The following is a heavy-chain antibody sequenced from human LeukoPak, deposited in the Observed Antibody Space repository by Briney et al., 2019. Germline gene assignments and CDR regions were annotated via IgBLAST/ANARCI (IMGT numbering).Heavy chain of an antibody. CDR2: IWYDGSNK. J-gene: IGHJ4*02. D-gene: IGHD6-13*01. CDR1: GFTFSSYG. CDR3: ARDPHTAAGFDY. V-gene: IGHV3-33*01. Sequence: PGGSLRLSCAASGFTFSSYGMHWVRQAPGKGLEWVAVIWYDGSNKYYADSVKCRFTISRDNSKNTLYLQMNSLRAEDTAVYYCARDPHTAAGFDYWGQGTLVTVSS.